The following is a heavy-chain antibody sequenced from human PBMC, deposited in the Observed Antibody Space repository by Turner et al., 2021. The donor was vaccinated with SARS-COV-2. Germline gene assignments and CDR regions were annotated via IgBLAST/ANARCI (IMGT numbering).Heavy chain of an antibody. Sequence: QVQLVQSGAEVKTPVASVTVSCNAPVYTFTTYDINWVRQAGGQGLGGMGWMKPNSGHTAYAQKFQGRVTITRKTSISTVYMELSSLRSDDTAVYYCAGRDSNGYVGAFDMWGQGTMVTVSS. CDR1: VYTFTTYD. CDR2: MKPNSGHT. V-gene: IGHV1-8*03. D-gene: IGHD4-4*01. J-gene: IGHJ3*02. CDR3: AGRDSNGYVGAFDM.